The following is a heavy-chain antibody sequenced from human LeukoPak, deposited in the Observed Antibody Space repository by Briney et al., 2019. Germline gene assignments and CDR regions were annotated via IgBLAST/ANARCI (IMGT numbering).Heavy chain of an antibody. CDR1: GGSFSGYY. CDR2: INYSGST. Sequence: SWSVSLTCAVYGGSFSGYYWSWIRQPPGKGLEWIGEINYSGSTNYNPSLKSRVTISVDTTKNQFSLKLNSVTAADTAVYYCASLRGASYYYDSSGCLGYWGQGTLVTVSS. V-gene: IGHV4-34*01. CDR3: ASLRGASYYYDSSGCLGY. J-gene: IGHJ4*02. D-gene: IGHD3-22*01.